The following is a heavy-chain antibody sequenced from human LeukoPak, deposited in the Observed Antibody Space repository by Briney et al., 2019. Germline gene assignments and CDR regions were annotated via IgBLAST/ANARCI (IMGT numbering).Heavy chain of an antibody. J-gene: IGHJ4*02. CDR1: GGSISSYY. Sequence: SETLPLTCTVSGGSISSYYWSWIRQPPGKGLEWIGYIYYSGSTNYNPSLKSRVTISVDTSKNQFSLKLSSVTAADTAVYYCARGYDFWSGYFDYWGQGTLVTVSS. CDR3: ARGYDFWSGYFDY. CDR2: IYYSGST. D-gene: IGHD3-3*01. V-gene: IGHV4-59*08.